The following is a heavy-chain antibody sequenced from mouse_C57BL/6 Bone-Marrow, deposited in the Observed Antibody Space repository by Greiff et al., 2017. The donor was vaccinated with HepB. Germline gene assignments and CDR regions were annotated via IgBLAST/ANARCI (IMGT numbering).Heavy chain of an antibody. V-gene: IGHV5-9-1*02. J-gene: IGHJ3*01. CDR3: TRASGSSSFAY. D-gene: IGHD1-1*01. Sequence: EVQLKESGEGLVKPGGSLKLSCAASGFTFSSYAMSWVRQTPEKRLEWVAYISSGGDYIYYADTVKGRFTISRDNARNTLYLQMSSLKSEDTAMYYCTRASGSSSFAYWGQGTLVTVSA. CDR1: GFTFSSYA. CDR2: ISSGGDYI.